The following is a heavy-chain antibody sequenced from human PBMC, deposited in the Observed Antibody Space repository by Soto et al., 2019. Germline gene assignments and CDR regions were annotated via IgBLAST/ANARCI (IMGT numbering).Heavy chain of an antibody. CDR1: GGSISSGGYY. CDR2: IYYSGST. Sequence: QVQLQESGPGLVKPSQTLSLTCTVSGGSISSGGYYWIWIRQHPGKGLEWIGYIYYSGSTYYNPSPKTRVTISVDTSKNQFSLKLSAVPAAGTAVYYCARDVPAGGGGIDYWGQGTLVTVSS. V-gene: IGHV4-31*03. J-gene: IGHJ4*02. D-gene: IGHD2-15*01. CDR3: ARDVPAGGGGIDY.